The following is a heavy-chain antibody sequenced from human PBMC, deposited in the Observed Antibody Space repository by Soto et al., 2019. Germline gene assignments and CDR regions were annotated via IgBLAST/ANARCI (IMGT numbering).Heavy chain of an antibody. V-gene: IGHV3-33*01. CDR3: ARERLAYDFWSGYSPNDY. CDR1: GFTFSSYG. Sequence: QVQLVESGGGVVQPGRSLRLSCAASGFTFSSYGMHWVRQAPGKGLEWVAVIWYDGSNKYYADSVKGRFTISRDNSKNTLYLQMNSLRAEDTAVYYCARERLAYDFWSGYSPNDYWGQGTLVTVSS. J-gene: IGHJ4*02. D-gene: IGHD3-3*01. CDR2: IWYDGSNK.